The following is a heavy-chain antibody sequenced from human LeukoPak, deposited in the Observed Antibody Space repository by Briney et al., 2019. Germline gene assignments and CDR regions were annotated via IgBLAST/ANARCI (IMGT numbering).Heavy chain of an antibody. CDR1: GFTFSNYA. CDR2: ISGSGVTT. J-gene: IGHJ1*01. CDR3: AKKVVVGATSPYSDFQD. D-gene: IGHD1-26*01. V-gene: IGHV3-23*01. Sequence: PGGSLRLSCAGSGFTFSNYAMTWVRQAPGKGLEWVSAISGSGVTTHYAGSVKGRFSISRDNSKNTLYLQMNSLRAEDTALYYCAKKVVVGATSPYSDFQDWGQGTLVTVSS.